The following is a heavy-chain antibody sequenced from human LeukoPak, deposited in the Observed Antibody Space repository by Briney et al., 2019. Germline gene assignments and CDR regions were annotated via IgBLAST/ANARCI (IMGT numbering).Heavy chain of an antibody. CDR1: GFTFSSYS. CDR3: ARDLSVEQQLA. CDR2: ISSSSSYI. J-gene: IGHJ5*02. V-gene: IGHV3-21*01. D-gene: IGHD6-13*01. Sequence: PGGSPRLSCAASGFTFSSYSMNWVRQAPGKGLEWVSSISSSSSYIYYADSVKGRFTISRDNAKNSLYLQMNSLRAEDTAVYYCARDLSVEQQLAWGQGTLVTVSS.